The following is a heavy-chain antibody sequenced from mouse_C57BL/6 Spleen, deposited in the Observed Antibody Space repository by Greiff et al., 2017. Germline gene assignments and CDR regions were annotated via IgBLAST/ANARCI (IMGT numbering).Heavy chain of an antibody. D-gene: IGHD1-1*01. V-gene: IGHV5-9-1*02. Sequence: EVHLVESGEGLVKPGGSLKLSCAASGFTFSSYAMSWVRQTPEKRLEWVAYISSGGDYIYYADTVKGRFTLSRDNARNTLYLQMSSLKSEDTAMYYCTRRDYGSAMDYWGQGTSVTVSA. J-gene: IGHJ4*01. CDR1: GFTFSSYA. CDR3: TRRDYGSAMDY. CDR2: ISSGGDYI.